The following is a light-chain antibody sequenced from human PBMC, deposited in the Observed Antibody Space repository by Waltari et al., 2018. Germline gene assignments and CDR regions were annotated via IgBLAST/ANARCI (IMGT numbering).Light chain of an antibody. CDR3: SSYTSSNTLV. J-gene: IGLJ2*01. V-gene: IGLV2-14*03. CDR1: SSDVGGYNY. CDR2: DVT. Sequence: QSALTQPASVSGSPGQSITVSCTGSSSDVGGYNYVPWYQQHPGKAPKRRLYDVTNRPPGVSSRLSGSRAGNTASLAIAGLQAEDEADYYCSSYTSSNTLVFGGGTKLTVL.